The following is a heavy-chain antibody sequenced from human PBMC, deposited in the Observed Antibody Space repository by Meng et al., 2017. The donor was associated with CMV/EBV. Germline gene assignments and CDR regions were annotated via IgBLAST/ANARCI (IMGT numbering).Heavy chain of an antibody. CDR2: IYHSGST. D-gene: IGHD2-2*01. J-gene: IGHJ4*02. CDR3: AREWGGIVVVPAAMGIDY. CDR1: GYSIISGYY. V-gene: IGHV4-38-2*02. Sequence: SETLSLTCTVSGYSIISGYYWGWIRQPPGKGLEWIGSIYHSGSTYYNPSLKSRVTISVDTSKNQFSLKLSSVTAADTAVYYCAREWGGIVVVPAAMGIDYWGQGTLVTVSS.